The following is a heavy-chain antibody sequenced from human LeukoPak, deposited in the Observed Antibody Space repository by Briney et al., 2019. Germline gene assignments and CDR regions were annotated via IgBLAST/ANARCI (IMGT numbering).Heavy chain of an antibody. CDR3: AKVRTTGTTHPGSDFDY. D-gene: IGHD1-1*01. J-gene: IGHJ4*02. Sequence: PGGSLRLSCAASGFTFSSYGMHWVRQAPGKGLEWVAFIRYDGSNKYYADSVKGRFTISRDNSKNTLYPQMNSLRAEDTAVYYCAKVRTTGTTHPGSDFDYWGQGTLVTVSS. V-gene: IGHV3-30*02. CDR1: GFTFSSYG. CDR2: IRYDGSNK.